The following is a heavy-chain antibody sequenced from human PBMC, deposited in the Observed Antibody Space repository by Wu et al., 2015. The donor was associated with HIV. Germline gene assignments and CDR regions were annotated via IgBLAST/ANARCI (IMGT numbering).Heavy chain of an antibody. Sequence: QVQLVQSGAEVKKPGASVKVSCKASGYTFTSYDVNWVRQATGQGLEWMGWMNPKSGNTGYAQKFQGRVTMTRDTSTTTVYMELSSLRSEDTAVYYCARGIAVAGAFGMDVWGQGTTVTVSS. J-gene: IGHJ6*02. CDR2: MNPKSGNT. D-gene: IGHD6-19*01. V-gene: IGHV1-8*01. CDR3: ARGIAVAGAFGMDV. CDR1: GYTFTSYD.